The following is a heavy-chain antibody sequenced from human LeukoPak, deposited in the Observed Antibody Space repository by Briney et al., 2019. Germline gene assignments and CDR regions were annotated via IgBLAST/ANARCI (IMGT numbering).Heavy chain of an antibody. J-gene: IGHJ3*02. Sequence: ASVKLSCKASGFTFTDYYLHWVRQSPGQGLEWMGWINPDSGGTNFARKSQDRITMIRERSISTAYMALNTTRTEVSVIYYCAREKYGVDADVFDIWGQGTMVTVSS. V-gene: IGHV1-2*02. D-gene: IGHD2-8*01. CDR1: GFTFTDYY. CDR2: INPDSGGT. CDR3: AREKYGVDADVFDI.